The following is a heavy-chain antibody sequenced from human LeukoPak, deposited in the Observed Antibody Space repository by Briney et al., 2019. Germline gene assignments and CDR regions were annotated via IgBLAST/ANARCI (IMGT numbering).Heavy chain of an antibody. Sequence: PGGSLRLSCAAPGFTFSSYAMSWVRQAPGRGLEWVSAVSGSGGSTYYADSVEGRFTISRDNSKNTLYLQMNSLRAEDTAAYYCAKEGYGSSWNADFDYWGQGTLVTVSS. CDR1: GFTFSSYA. CDR3: AKEGYGSSWNADFDY. J-gene: IGHJ4*02. D-gene: IGHD6-13*01. V-gene: IGHV3-23*01. CDR2: VSGSGGST.